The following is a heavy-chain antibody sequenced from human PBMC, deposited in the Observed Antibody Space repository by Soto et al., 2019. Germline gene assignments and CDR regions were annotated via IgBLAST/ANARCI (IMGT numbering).Heavy chain of an antibody. D-gene: IGHD1-26*01. CDR1: GDSIDSYL. Sequence: SETLSLTCTVSGDSIDSYLWTWIRQPPGQGLEWIGYIFASGSTKYNPNLNSRATISVDTPKNQFSLKLRSVTAADTAVYYCARAAGSGRPDYWGQGMLVTVSS. V-gene: IGHV4-59*01. CDR3: ARAAGSGRPDY. CDR2: IFASGST. J-gene: IGHJ4*02.